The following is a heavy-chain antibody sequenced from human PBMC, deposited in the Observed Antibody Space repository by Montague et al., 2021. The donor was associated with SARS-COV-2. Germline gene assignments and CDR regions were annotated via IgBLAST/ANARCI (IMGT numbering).Heavy chain of an antibody. Sequence: SLRLSCAAPGFIFSNFGMHWVRQAPGKGLEWVALISYEGSVQFYADSVKGRFTISRDNSQNTLYLQMNSLRLDDTAVYYCVRGAPNSSNAFDAWGQGTMVTVSS. CDR3: VRGAPNSSNAFDA. CDR1: GFIFSNFG. D-gene: IGHD6-13*01. V-gene: IGHV3-30*03. J-gene: IGHJ3*01. CDR2: ISYEGSVQ.